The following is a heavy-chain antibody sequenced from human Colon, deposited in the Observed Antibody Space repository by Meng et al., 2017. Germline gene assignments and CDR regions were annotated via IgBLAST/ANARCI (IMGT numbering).Heavy chain of an antibody. CDR3: ISQYLGF. Sequence: VLVVSFGGGLVNPGGSLRVCCAASGVTITNGWVTLFRQAPGKGLQWVGRIERKGDGGTTDFAAPVEGRFSISRDDSKNTVDLQMSGLKTEDTGVYYCISQYLGFWGQGTLVTVSS. CDR1: GVTITNGW. J-gene: IGHJ4*02. D-gene: IGHD2/OR15-2a*01. CDR2: IERKGDGGTT. V-gene: IGHV3-15*04.